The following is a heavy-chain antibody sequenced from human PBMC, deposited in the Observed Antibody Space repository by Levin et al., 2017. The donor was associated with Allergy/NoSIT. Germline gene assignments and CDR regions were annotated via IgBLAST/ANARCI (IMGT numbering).Heavy chain of an antibody. J-gene: IGHJ4*01. CDR3: VPDTGIVSPYYFDY. V-gene: IGHV3-64D*06. CDR2: INKDGDRT. Sequence: QRGESLKISCSVSGFSFSDYAMNWVRQAPGKGLEYVSFINKDGDRTNYADSVKGRFTVSRDNSKNTLYLQMSSLRAEDTAVYYCVPDTGIVSPYYFDYWGHGTLVTVSS. CDR1: GFSFSDYA. D-gene: IGHD5-18*01.